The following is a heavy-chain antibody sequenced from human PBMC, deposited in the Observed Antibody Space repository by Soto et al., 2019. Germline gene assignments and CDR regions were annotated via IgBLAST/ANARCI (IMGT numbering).Heavy chain of an antibody. J-gene: IGHJ6*02. CDR2: IIPILGIA. D-gene: IGHD2-15*01. CDR3: ARDNVVAATTYYYGMDV. V-gene: IGHV1-69*08. CDR1: GGTFSSYT. Sequence: QVQLVQSGAEVKKPGSSVKVSCKASGGTFSSYTISWVRQAPGQGLEWMGRIIPILGIANYAQKFQDRVTITADKSTSTAYMELSSLRSEDTAVYYCARDNVVAATTYYYGMDVWGQGTTVTVSS.